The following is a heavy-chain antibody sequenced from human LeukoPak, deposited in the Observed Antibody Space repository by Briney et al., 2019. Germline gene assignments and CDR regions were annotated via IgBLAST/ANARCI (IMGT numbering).Heavy chain of an antibody. J-gene: IGHJ4*02. CDR2: FDPEDGET. D-gene: IGHD6-19*01. V-gene: IGHV1-24*01. CDR1: GYTLTELS. Sequence: ASVKVPCKVSGYTLTELSMHWVRQAPGKGLEWMGGFDPEDGETIYAQKFQGRVTMTEDTSTDTAYMELSSLRSEDTAVYYCATSMGSVKQWLVRDLDYWGQGTLVTVSS. CDR3: ATSMGSVKQWLVRDLDY.